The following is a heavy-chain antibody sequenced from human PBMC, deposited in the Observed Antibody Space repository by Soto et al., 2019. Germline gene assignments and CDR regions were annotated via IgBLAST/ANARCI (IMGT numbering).Heavy chain of an antibody. D-gene: IGHD3-3*01. CDR3: APELDDEWRGGPV. CDR2: IGHSDDNT. J-gene: IGHJ4*02. Sequence: EVQLLESGGGLVQHGGSLRLSCAASGFTFNNYPINWVLQTPGKGLECVSCIGHSDDNTYYADSVEGRFTVSRDISKSTVYLDMSSVRVEATAVYYCAPELDDEWRGGPVGGQGTVVTFSS. CDR1: GFTFNNYP. V-gene: IGHV3-23*01.